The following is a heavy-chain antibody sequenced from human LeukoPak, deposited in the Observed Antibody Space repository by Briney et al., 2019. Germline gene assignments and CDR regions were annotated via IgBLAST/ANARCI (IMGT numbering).Heavy chain of an antibody. Sequence: GGSLRLSCAASGFTFRSYSMTWVRQAPGPGLEWISSTSSSSSYIYYADSVKGLFTISKDNAKNSLYLQMNGLRAEDTAVYYCARVFGYAVDIWGQGTMVTVSS. V-gene: IGHV3-21*01. CDR2: TSSSSSYI. D-gene: IGHD3-10*01. CDR3: ARVFGYAVDI. J-gene: IGHJ3*02. CDR1: GFTFRSYS.